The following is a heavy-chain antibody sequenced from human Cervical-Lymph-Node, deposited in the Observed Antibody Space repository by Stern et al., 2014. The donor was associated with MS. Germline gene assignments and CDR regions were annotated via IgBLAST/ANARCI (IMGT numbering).Heavy chain of an antibody. CDR1: GFTFSSYG. CDR2: AWYDGSTA. D-gene: IGHD5-24*01. Sequence: VQLVESGGGVVQPGTSLRLSCAASGFTFSSYGMHWVRPAPGKGLEWVALAWYDGSTAYYTNSVKGRFTISRDNSKNTLFLQMNSLTAEDTAVYYCARGHIPYAYNYLFDYWGQGTLVTVSS. CDR3: ARGHIPYAYNYLFDY. J-gene: IGHJ4*02. V-gene: IGHV3-33*01.